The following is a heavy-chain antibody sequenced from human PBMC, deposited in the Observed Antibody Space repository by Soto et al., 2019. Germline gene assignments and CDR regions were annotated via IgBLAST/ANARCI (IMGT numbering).Heavy chain of an antibody. Sequence: EVQLLESGGGLVQPGGSLRLSCAASGFTFSSYAMSWVRQAPGKELEWVSGISGSGGARYYAGSVKGRFTISTDNSKNALYLQMNSLRAGDTAVYFCAKGTLVATVGGTDYWGQGTLVTVSS. V-gene: IGHV3-23*01. D-gene: IGHD5-12*01. CDR3: AKGTLVATVGGTDY. J-gene: IGHJ4*02. CDR1: GFTFSSYA. CDR2: ISGSGGAR.